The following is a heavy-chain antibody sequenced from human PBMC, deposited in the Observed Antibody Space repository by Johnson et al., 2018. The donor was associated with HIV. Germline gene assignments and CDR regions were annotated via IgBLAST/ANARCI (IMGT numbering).Heavy chain of an antibody. CDR2: ILSDGSNI. J-gene: IGHJ3*02. CDR3: VRDRGTMLLDGAFDI. D-gene: IGHD3-10*01. Sequence: QVQLVESGGGVVQPGRSLRLSCAASGFTFSSYAMHWVRQAPGKGLEWVSIILSDGSNIYYADSVKGRFTISRDNSKNTLYLQMNSLRAEDTAVYYCVRDRGTMLLDGAFDIWGQGTMVTVSS. V-gene: IGHV3-30*04. CDR1: GFTFSSYA.